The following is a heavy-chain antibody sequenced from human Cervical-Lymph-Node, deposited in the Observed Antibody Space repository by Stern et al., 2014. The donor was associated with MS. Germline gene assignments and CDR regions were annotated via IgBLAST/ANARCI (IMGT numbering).Heavy chain of an antibody. J-gene: IGHJ6*02. CDR2: IYYSGTT. CDR3: ARDHFTTSLDV. V-gene: IGHV4-31*03. Sequence: QVQLVESGPGLVKPSQTLSLTCTVSGGSISSDNYYWTWIRQHPGKGLERIGHIYYSGTTYYNPSLKSRVSITVDTSQNLFSLRLSSVTAADTAVYYCARDHFTTSLDVWGHGTTVTVS. D-gene: IGHD2-2*01. CDR1: GGSISSDNYY.